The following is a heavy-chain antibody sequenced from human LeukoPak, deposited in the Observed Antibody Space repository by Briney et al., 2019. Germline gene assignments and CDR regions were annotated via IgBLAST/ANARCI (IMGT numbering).Heavy chain of an antibody. CDR2: ISSSGSTI. D-gene: IGHD2-2*01. Sequence: GGSLRLSCAASGFTFSDYYMSWIRQAPGKGLEWVSYISSSGSTIYYAVSVKGRFTISRDNAKNSLYLQMNSLRAEDTAVYYCAREPFLDCSSTSCYGGGFDYWGQGTLVTVSS. CDR1: GFTFSDYY. CDR3: AREPFLDCSSTSCYGGGFDY. V-gene: IGHV3-11*01. J-gene: IGHJ4*02.